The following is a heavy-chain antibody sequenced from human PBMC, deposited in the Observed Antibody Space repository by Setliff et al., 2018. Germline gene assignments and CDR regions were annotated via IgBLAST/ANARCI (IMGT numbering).Heavy chain of an antibody. V-gene: IGHV4-38-2*01. Sequence: SETLSLTCSVSDFSINSGYYWGWIRQSPGEGLEWIGSIYRNGNTYYNPSLKSRVTISVDTSKNQLSLKLNSVTAADTAVYYCGRSEAYNWFDPWGQGTLVTAPQ. CDR1: DFSINSGYY. CDR3: GRSEAYNWFDP. J-gene: IGHJ5*02. CDR2: IYRNGNT.